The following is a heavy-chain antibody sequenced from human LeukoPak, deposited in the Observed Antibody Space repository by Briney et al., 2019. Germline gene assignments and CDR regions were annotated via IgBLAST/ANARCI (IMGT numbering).Heavy chain of an antibody. J-gene: IGHJ4*02. Sequence: GGSLRLSCAASGFTFSSYWMSWVRQAPGKGLEWVANIKQDGSEKYYVDSVKGRFTISRDNAKNSLYLQMNSLRAEDTAVYYCAREGDYGDYTFDYWGQGTLVTVSS. CDR1: GFTFSSYW. CDR2: IKQDGSEK. CDR3: AREGDYGDYTFDY. V-gene: IGHV3-7*01. D-gene: IGHD4-17*01.